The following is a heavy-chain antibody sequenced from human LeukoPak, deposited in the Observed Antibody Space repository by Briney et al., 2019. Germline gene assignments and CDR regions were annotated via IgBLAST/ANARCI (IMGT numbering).Heavy chain of an antibody. CDR2: IGGSDTTI. CDR3: AKVRGGTWLVDY. CDR1: GFTFSNYG. V-gene: IGHV3-48*02. D-gene: IGHD3-9*01. Sequence: GGSLRLSCAASGFTFSNYGMSWVRQAPGKGLECVSYIGGSDTTIYYADSVKGRFTISRDNAKNSLYLQMSSLRDEDTAVYYCAKVRGGTWLVDYWGQGTLATVSS. J-gene: IGHJ4*02.